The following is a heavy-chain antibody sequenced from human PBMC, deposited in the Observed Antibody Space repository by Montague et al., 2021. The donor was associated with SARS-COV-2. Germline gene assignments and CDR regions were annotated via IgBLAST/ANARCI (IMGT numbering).Heavy chain of an antibody. V-gene: IGHV4-59*01. D-gene: IGHD2-2*01. CDR2: IYYTGST. CDR3: ARFTTSGFDY. Sequence: SETLSLTCTVSGGSISSYYWSWIRQPPGKGLEWIGYIYYTGSTNSWPHLNSRISMSVDTFRNELSLKLSSVTAADMALYYCARFTTSGFDYWGQGILVTVSS. J-gene: IGHJ4*02. CDR1: GGSISSYY.